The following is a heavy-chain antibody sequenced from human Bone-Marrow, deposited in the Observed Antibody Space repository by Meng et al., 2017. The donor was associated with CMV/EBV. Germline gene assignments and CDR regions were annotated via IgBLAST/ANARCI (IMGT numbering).Heavy chain of an antibody. D-gene: IGHD2-2*01. Sequence: GESLKISCAASGFTYRSYGIHWVRQAPGKGLEWVAVISYDGSNKYYADSVKGRFTISRDNSKNTLYLQMNSLRAEDTAVYYCARGGAGGPIVVVPAATIYYYYGMDVWGQGTTVTVSS. CDR3: ARGGAGGPIVVVPAATIYYYYGMDV. CDR1: GFTYRSYG. V-gene: IGHV3-30*04. J-gene: IGHJ6*02. CDR2: ISYDGSNK.